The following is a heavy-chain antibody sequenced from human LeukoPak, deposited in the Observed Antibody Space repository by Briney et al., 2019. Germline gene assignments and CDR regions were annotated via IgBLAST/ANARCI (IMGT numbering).Heavy chain of an antibody. Sequence: PGGSLRLSCAASGFTVSSNYMSWVRQAPGKGLEWVPVIYSGGSTYYADSVKGRFTVSRDNSKKTLYLQMNSLRAEDTAVYYCAKDTIFAVDPFDYWGQGTLVTVSS. D-gene: IGHD3-3*01. V-gene: IGHV3-53*01. CDR2: IYSGGST. CDR3: AKDTIFAVDPFDY. CDR1: GFTVSSNY. J-gene: IGHJ4*02.